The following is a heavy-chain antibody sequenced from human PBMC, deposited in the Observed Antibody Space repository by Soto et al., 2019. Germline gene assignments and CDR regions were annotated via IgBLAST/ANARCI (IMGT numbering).Heavy chain of an antibody. D-gene: IGHD2-15*01. J-gene: IGHJ6*02. CDR1: GYTFTRYY. V-gene: IGHV1-46*01. Sequence: ASVKVSFKASGYTFTRYYMHWLRQAPGQGLEWMGIINPSGGSTSYAQKFQGRVTMTRDTSTSTVYMELSSLRSEDTAVYYCARERAVVAATYYYYYGMDVWGQGTTVTVSS. CDR3: ARERAVVAATYYYYYGMDV. CDR2: INPSGGST.